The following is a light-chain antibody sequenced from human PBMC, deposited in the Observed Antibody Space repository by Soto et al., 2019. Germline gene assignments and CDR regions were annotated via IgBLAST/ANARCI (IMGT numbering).Light chain of an antibody. Sequence: AIRMTQSPSSLSASAGDRVAIACRASQDVGRNLAWYQQKPGQAPKLLIYGASTLQSGVPSRFSGGGSGTDFPLTISCLQSEDFATYYCQQYKNYPWTFGQGTKVEIK. J-gene: IGKJ1*01. CDR2: GAS. CDR3: QQYKNYPWT. V-gene: IGKV1-8*01. CDR1: QDVGRN.